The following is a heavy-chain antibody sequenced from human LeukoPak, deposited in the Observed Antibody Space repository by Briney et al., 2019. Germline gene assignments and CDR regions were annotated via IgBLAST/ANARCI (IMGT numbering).Heavy chain of an antibody. V-gene: IGHV1-18*01. J-gene: IGHJ6*02. CDR1: GYTFTSYG. D-gene: IGHD3-3*01. CDR3: AREKGTLRFLEWLSGPYYYYGMDV. CDR2: ISAYNGNT. Sequence: ASVKVSCKASGYTFTSYGISWVRQAPGQGLEWMGWISAYNGNTNYAQKLQGRVTMTTDTSTSTAYMELRSLRSDDTAVYYCAREKGTLRFLEWLSGPYYYYGMDVWGQGTTVTVSS.